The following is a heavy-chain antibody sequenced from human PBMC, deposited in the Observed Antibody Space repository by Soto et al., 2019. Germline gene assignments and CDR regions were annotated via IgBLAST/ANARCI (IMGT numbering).Heavy chain of an antibody. CDR3: TTGPFVVVVPAAIGNYYYGMDV. CDR1: GDTFSSYS. J-gene: IGHJ6*02. Sequence: QVRLVQSGAEVNKPGSSVKVSCKASGDTFSSYSISWVRQAPGQGLEWMGGIVPIFGTTVYAAPVKGRFTISRDDSKNTLYLQMNSLKTEDTAVYYCTTGPFVVVVPAAIGNYYYGMDVWGQGTTVTVSS. D-gene: IGHD2-2*01. CDR2: IVPIFGTT. V-gene: IGHV1-69*19.